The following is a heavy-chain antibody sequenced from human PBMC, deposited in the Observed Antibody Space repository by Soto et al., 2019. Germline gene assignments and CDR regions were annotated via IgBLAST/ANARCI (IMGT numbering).Heavy chain of an antibody. CDR1: GFTFSDYY. D-gene: IGHD3-16*02. CDR3: ARVRAMITFGGVIVDAFDI. Sequence: QVQLVESGGGLVKPGGSLRLSCAASGFTFSDYYMSWIRQAPGKGLEWVSYISSSSSYTNYADSVKGRFTISRDNAKNSLYLQMNSLRAEDTAVYYCARVRAMITFGGVIVDAFDIWGQGTMVTVSS. J-gene: IGHJ3*02. V-gene: IGHV3-11*05. CDR2: ISSSSSYT.